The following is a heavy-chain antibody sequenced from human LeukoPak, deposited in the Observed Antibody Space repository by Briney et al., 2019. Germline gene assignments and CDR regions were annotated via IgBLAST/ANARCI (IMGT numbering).Heavy chain of an antibody. D-gene: IGHD1-26*01. CDR1: GDPMSNYY. J-gene: IGHJ3*02. CDR3: ARHWDRAFDI. V-gene: IGHV4-59*08. CDR2: IYYSGST. Sequence: SETLSLTCSVSGDPMSNYYWNWIRQPPGKGLEWVGSIYYSGSTNYNPSLKSRVTISIDTSKNQFSLKLSSVTAVDTAVYYCARHWDRAFDIWGQGTMVTVSS.